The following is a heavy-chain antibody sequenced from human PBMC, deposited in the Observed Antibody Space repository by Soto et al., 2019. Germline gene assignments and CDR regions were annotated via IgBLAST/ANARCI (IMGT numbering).Heavy chain of an antibody. J-gene: IGHJ4*02. Sequence: GSLRLSCAASGFTFSSYAMSWVRQAPGKGLEWVSAISGSGGSTYYADSVKGRFTISRDNSKNTLYLQMNSLRAEDTAVYYCAKVPYSASSGGTLDYWGQGTLVTVSS. CDR1: GFTFSSYA. V-gene: IGHV3-23*01. CDR3: AKVPYSASSGGTLDY. D-gene: IGHD3-22*01. CDR2: ISGSGGST.